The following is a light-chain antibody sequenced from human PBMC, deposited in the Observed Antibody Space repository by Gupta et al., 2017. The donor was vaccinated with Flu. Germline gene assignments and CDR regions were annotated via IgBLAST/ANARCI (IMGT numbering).Light chain of an antibody. CDR1: QSVSSY. V-gene: IGKV3-11*01. Sequence: EIVLTQSPATLPLSPGERATLSCRPSQSVSSYLAWYQQKPGQAPRLHIYDASNRATGIPARVSGSGSGTDFTLTISSLEPEEFAVYNCQQRSNWPSFGQGTKVEIK. CDR2: DAS. CDR3: QQRSNWPS. J-gene: IGKJ1*01.